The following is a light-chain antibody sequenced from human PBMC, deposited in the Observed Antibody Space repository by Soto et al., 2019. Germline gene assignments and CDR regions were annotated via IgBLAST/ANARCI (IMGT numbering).Light chain of an antibody. CDR1: QGINSW. CDR2: AAS. V-gene: IGKV1-12*01. Sequence: DIQMTQSPSSVSASVGDRVSITCRASQGINSWLAWYQKKPGRAPKLLIYAASSLQNGVPSRFSGSESGTDFTLTISNLQPEDCAIYFCQQANSFPITFGQGTRLE. CDR3: QQANSFPIT. J-gene: IGKJ5*01.